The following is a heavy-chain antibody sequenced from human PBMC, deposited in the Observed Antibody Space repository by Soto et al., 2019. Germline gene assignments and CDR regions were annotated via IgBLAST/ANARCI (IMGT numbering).Heavy chain of an antibody. CDR3: AGTRKLGYSYATTIGDNWFDP. J-gene: IGHJ5*02. V-gene: IGHV4-4*02. Sequence: PSETLSLTCAVSGGSISSSNWWSWVRQPPGKGLEWIGEIYHSGSTNYNPSLQSRVTITVDTSKPQFSLMLRSVTAADTAVYYWAGTRKLGYSYATTIGDNWFDPRGQGTLVTVSS. CDR2: IYHSGST. D-gene: IGHD5-18*01. CDR1: GGSISSSNW.